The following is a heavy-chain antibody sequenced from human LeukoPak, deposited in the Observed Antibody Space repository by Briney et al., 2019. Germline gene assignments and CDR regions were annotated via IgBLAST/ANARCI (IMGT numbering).Heavy chain of an antibody. Sequence: ASVKVSCKASGYTFTGYYMHWVAQAPGQGLEWMGWINPNSGDTNYAQKFQGRVTMTGDTSISTAYMELSRLRSDDTAVYYCARDFSTLIVHLVYFDCWGQGTLVTVSS. D-gene: IGHD3-22*01. V-gene: IGHV1-2*02. J-gene: IGHJ4*02. CDR3: ARDFSTLIVHLVYFDC. CDR1: GYTFTGYY. CDR2: INPNSGDT.